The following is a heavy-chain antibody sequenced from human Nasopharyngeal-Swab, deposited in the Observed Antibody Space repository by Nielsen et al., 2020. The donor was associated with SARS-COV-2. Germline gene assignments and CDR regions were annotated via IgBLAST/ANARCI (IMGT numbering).Heavy chain of an antibody. D-gene: IGHD1-26*01. J-gene: IGHJ4*02. CDR3: AKGRVGATPYYLDY. CDR2: TNEDGSVK. CDR1: GFTFSRYW. Sequence: GESLKISCVASGFTFSRYWMSWVRQAPGMGLEWVAITNEDGSVKYYVDSVKGRFTISRDNAKNTLYLQMSGLRGEDTAVYYCAKGRVGATPYYLDYWGQGTLVTVSS. V-gene: IGHV3-7*01.